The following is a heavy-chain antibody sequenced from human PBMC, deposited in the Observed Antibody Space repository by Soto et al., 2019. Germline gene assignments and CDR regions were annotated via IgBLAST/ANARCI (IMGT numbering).Heavy chain of an antibody. V-gene: IGHV4-59*11. Sequence: QVQLQESGPGLVKPSETLSLTCNVSGGSISNHYWSWIRQPPGKGLEWIGYIYYNGNTNYNPSLKSRVTMSVDTSKKQISLKLSAVTAANTAVYYCTRANWYSEYWGQGTLVTVSS. J-gene: IGHJ4*02. CDR2: IYYNGNT. D-gene: IGHD7-27*01. CDR3: TRANWYSEY. CDR1: GGSISNHY.